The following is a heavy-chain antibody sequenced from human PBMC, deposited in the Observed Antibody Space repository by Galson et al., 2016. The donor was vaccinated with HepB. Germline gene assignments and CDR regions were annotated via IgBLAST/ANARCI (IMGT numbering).Heavy chain of an antibody. V-gene: IGHV2-5*02. J-gene: IGHJ4*02. Sequence: PALVKPTQTLTLTCTVSGQSITTNGVGVGWIRQPPGEALEWLALFYWDGDTTYNPSLRSRLAITGDTSNNQVVLTVTNMEPLDTGTYICAHSLRLASLGGRRAYCFASWGQGTRITVSS. D-gene: IGHD3-16*01. CDR1: GQSITTNGVG. CDR3: AHSLRLASLGGRRAYCFAS. CDR2: FYWDGDT.